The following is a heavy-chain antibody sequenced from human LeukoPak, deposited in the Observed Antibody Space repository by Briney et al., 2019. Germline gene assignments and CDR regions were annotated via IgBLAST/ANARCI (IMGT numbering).Heavy chain of an antibody. V-gene: IGHV4-61*01. J-gene: IGHJ4*02. CDR3: ARDRDGYPYYFDY. D-gene: IGHD5-24*01. CDR1: GYSINTGYY. CDR2: IYYSGST. Sequence: SETLSLTCAVSGYSINTGYYWSWIRQPPGKGLEWIGYIYYSGSTNYNPSLKSRVTISVDTSKNQFSLKLSSVTAADTAVYYCARDRDGYPYYFDYWGQGTLVTVSS.